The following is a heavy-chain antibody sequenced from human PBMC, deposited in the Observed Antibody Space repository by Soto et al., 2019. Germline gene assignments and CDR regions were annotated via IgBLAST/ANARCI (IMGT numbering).Heavy chain of an antibody. V-gene: IGHV4-59*01. CDR2: IFNSGST. CDR1: GGSITTYH. CDR3: ARFADCSNGVCLGPFDP. J-gene: IGHJ5*02. D-gene: IGHD2-8*01. Sequence: SETLSLTCPVSGGSITTYHWSWIRQPPGKGLEWIGYIFNSGSTNYNPSLESRVSISVDTSKSQLSLKLSSVTAADTAVYYCARFADCSNGVCLGPFDPWGQGTLVTVSS.